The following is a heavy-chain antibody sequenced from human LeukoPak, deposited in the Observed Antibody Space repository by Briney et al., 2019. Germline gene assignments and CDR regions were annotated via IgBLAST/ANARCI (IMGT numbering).Heavy chain of an antibody. Sequence: SETLSLTCAVYGGSFSGYYWSWIRQPPGKGLEWIGEINHSGSTNYNPSLKSRATISVDTSKNQFSLKLSSVTAADTAVYYCARSPHCSSTSCYRIGFDWFDPWGQGTLVTVSS. CDR1: GGSFSGYY. D-gene: IGHD2-2*01. CDR2: INHSGST. V-gene: IGHV4-34*01. J-gene: IGHJ5*02. CDR3: ARSPHCSSTSCYRIGFDWFDP.